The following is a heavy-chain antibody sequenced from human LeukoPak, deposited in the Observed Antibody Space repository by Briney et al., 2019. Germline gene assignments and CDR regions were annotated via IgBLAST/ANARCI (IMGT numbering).Heavy chain of an antibody. CDR1: GYTFTSYG. CDR2: ISAYNGNT. CDR3: ARDDTYDSSGYRYLFDY. J-gene: IGHJ4*02. V-gene: IGHV1-18*01. D-gene: IGHD3-22*01. Sequence: ASVKVSCKASGYTFTSYGISWVRQAPGQGLEWMGWISAYNGNTNYAQKLQGRVTMTTDTSTSTAYMELSRLRSDDTAVYYCARDDTYDSSGYRYLFDYWGQGTLVTVSS.